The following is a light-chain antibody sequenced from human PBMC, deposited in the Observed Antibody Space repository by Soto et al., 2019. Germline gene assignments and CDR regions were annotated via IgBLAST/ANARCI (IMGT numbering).Light chain of an antibody. CDR1: QSVRSNY. J-gene: IGKJ3*01. CDR2: GAS. V-gene: IGKV3-20*01. CDR3: QQYGNSPET. Sequence: EVVLTQSPGTLSLSPGDRATLSCRASQSVRSNYLAWYQQKPGQAPRLLIYGASSRATGIPDRFSGSGSGTEFSRPISRVEPEDFAVYYCQQYGNSPETFGPGTKVDIK.